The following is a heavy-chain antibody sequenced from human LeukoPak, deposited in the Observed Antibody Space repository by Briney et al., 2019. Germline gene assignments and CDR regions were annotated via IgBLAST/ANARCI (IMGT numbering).Heavy chain of an antibody. CDR1: GFTFSSYS. CDR3: ARDSPSTCQDC. Sequence: PGGSLRLSCAASGFTFSSYSMNWVRQAPGKGLEWVSSISSSSSYIYYADSVKGRFTISRDNAKNSLYLQMNGLRAEDTAVYSCARDSPSTCQDCWGQGTLVTVSS. V-gene: IGHV3-21*01. D-gene: IGHD2-2*01. J-gene: IGHJ4*02. CDR2: ISSSSSYI.